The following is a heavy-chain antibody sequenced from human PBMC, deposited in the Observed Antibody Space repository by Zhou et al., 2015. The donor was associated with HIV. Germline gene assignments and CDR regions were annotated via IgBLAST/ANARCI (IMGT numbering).Heavy chain of an antibody. V-gene: IGHV1-69*01. Sequence: QVQLVQSGAEVKKPGSSVKVSCKASGGTFSSYAISWVRQAPGQGLEWMGGIIPIFGTANYAQKFQGRVTITADESTSTAYMELSSLRSEDTAVYYCARDGTPKTGVSVEYYGMDVWGQGTTVTVSS. CDR3: ARDGTPKTGVSVEYYGMDV. J-gene: IGHJ6*02. D-gene: IGHD7-27*01. CDR1: GGTFSSYA. CDR2: IIPIFGTA.